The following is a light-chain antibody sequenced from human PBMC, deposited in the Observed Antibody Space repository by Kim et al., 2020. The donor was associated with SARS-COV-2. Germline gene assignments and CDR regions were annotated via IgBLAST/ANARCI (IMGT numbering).Light chain of an antibody. CDR2: GAS. Sequence: EIVMTQSPATLSVSPGERATLSCRASQSVNSNFAWYQQKPGQAPRLLIYGASTRATDIPARFSGSGSGTEFTLTISSLQSEDFAVYSCHQYNSWPQTFGQGTKVEIK. CDR3: HQYNSWPQT. J-gene: IGKJ1*01. V-gene: IGKV3-15*01. CDR1: QSVNSN.